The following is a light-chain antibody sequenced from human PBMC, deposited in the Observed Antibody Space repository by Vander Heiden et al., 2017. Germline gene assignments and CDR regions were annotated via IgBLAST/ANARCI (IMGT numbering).Light chain of an antibody. CDR2: DDN. V-gene: IGLV6-57*02. CDR3: QSYDSNDQGV. J-gene: IGLJ2*01. Sequence: FMLTQPHSMSESPGKTVTISCTGDGGGIAGNYVQWFQQRPGGAPTTVIYDDNRRPSGVPDRFSGSIDRSSNSASLTISGLKTEDEADYYCQSYDSNDQGVFGGGTKLTVL. CDR1: GGGIAGNY.